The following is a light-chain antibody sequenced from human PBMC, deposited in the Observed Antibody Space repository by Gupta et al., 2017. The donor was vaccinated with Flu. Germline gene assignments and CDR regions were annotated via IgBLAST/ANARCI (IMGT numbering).Light chain of an antibody. CDR2: GNS. Sequence: VTISCTGSSSNIGAGYDVHWYQQLPGTAPKLLIYGNSNRPSGVPDRFSGSKSGTSASLAITGLQAEDEADYYCQSYDSSLSGSVFGGGTKLTVL. CDR3: QSYDSSLSGSV. J-gene: IGLJ2*01. V-gene: IGLV1-40*01. CDR1: SSNIGAGYD.